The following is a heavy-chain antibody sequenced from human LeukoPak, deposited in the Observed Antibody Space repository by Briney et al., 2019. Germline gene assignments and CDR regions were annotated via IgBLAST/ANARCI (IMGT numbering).Heavy chain of an antibody. CDR2: IYHSGST. D-gene: IGHD2-15*01. V-gene: IGHV4-39*07. Sequence: PSETLSLTCTVSGGSISGTSYYWGWIRQPPGKGLEWIGSIYHSGSTYYNPSLKSRVTISVDTSKNQFSLKLSSVTAADTAVYYCARGLGYCSGGSCYRLSEYYFDYWGQGTLVTVSS. CDR3: ARGLGYCSGGSCYRLSEYYFDY. J-gene: IGHJ4*02. CDR1: GGSISGTSYY.